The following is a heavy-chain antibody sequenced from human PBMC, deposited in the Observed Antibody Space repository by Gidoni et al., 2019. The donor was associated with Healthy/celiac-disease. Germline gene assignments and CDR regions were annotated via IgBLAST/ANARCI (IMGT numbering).Heavy chain of an antibody. D-gene: IGHD3-3*01. V-gene: IGHV3-21*01. Sequence: EVQLVESGGGLVKPGGSLRLSCADSGLPFSSYSMNWVRQAPGKGLEWVSSISSSSSYIYYADSVKGRFTISRDNAKNSLYLQMNSLRAEDTAVYYCARDVAYDFWSGYWSSFGYFDYWGQGTLVTVSS. CDR1: GLPFSSYS. CDR2: ISSSSSYI. CDR3: ARDVAYDFWSGYWSSFGYFDY. J-gene: IGHJ4*02.